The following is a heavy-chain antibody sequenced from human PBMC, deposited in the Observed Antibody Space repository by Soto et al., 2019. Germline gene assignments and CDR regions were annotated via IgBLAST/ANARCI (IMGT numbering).Heavy chain of an antibody. J-gene: IGHJ4*02. CDR1: GGSISSSSYY. CDR3: ARRVWERALGSSLYFDY. Sequence: SETLSLTCTVSGGSISSSSYYWGWIRQPPGKGLEWIGSIYYSGSTYYNPSLKSRVTISVDTSKNQFSLKLSSVTAADTAVYYCARRVWERALGSSLYFDYWGQGTLVTVSS. D-gene: IGHD6-6*01. CDR2: IYYSGST. V-gene: IGHV4-39*01.